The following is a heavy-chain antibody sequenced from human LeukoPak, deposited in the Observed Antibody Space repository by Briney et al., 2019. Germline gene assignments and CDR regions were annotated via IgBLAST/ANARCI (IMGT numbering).Heavy chain of an antibody. CDR1: GFTFSNYA. J-gene: IGHJ5*02. D-gene: IGHD6-13*01. Sequence: PGGSLRLSCAASGFTFSNYAMSWVRQAPGKGLEWVSAVSAGGSSRYYVDSVKGRFTISRDNSKNTLFLQMNSLRAEDTALYYCAKDQGAATGKRGVDRWGQGTLVTVSS. CDR3: AKDQGAATGKRGVDR. CDR2: VSAGGSSR. V-gene: IGHV3-23*01.